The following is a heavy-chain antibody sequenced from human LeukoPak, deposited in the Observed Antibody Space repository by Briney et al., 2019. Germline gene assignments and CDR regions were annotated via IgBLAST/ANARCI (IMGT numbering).Heavy chain of an antibody. CDR3: ARHRTYDSTDP. D-gene: IGHD3-22*01. J-gene: IGHJ5*02. V-gene: IGHV4-39*01. Sequence: PSETLSLTRSVSGGSISSGDFYWGWIRQPPGKGLEWIGNIRYTGSTFYKSSLKSRLTISVDTSKNQFSLKLSSVTAADTAVYYCARHRTYDSTDPWGQGILVTVSS. CDR1: GGSISSGDFY. CDR2: IRYTGST.